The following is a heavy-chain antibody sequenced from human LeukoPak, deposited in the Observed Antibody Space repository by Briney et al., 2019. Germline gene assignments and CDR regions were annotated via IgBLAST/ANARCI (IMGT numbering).Heavy chain of an antibody. CDR2: INPSGGST. J-gene: IGHJ3*02. D-gene: IGHD3-22*01. CDR3: AREWSYYDSSGYYPESPVARDAFDI. Sequence: ASVKVSCKASGYTFTSYYMHWVRQAPGQGLEWMGIINPSGGSTSYAQKFQGRVTMTRDTSTSTVYMELSSLRSEDTAVYYCAREWSYYDSSGYYPESPVARDAFDIWDQGTMVTVSS. V-gene: IGHV1-46*01. CDR1: GYTFTSYY.